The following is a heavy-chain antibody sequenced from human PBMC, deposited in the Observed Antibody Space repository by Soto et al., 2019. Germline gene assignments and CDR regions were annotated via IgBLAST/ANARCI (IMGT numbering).Heavy chain of an antibody. CDR2: IYYSGST. V-gene: IGHV4-39*01. CDR1: RGSISSSRYY. J-gene: IGHJ5*02. CDR3: ARLVYGWFDP. Sequence: PSETLSLTCTVSRGSISSSRYYWGWIRQPPGKGLEWIGSIYYSGSTYYNPSLKSRVTISVDTSKNQFSLKLSSVTAADTAVYYCARLVYGWFDPWGQGTLVTVSS. D-gene: IGHD3-10*01.